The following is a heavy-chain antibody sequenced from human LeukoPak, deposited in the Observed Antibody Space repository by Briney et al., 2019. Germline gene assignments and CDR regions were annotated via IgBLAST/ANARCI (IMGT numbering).Heavy chain of an antibody. J-gene: IGHJ4*02. V-gene: IGHV3-30*03. D-gene: IGHD1-14*01. CDR2: ISYDGSNK. CDR1: GFTFSNYG. Sequence: PGRSLRLSCAASGFTFSNYGMHWVRQAPGKGLEWVAVISYDGSNKYYADSVKGRFTISRDNFRNTLYLQMNSLRAEDTAVYYCARDITTGILALDYWGQGTLVTVSS. CDR3: ARDITTGILALDY.